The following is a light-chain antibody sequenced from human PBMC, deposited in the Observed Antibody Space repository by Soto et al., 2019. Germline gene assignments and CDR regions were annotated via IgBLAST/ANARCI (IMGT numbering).Light chain of an antibody. Sequence: EIVLTQSPGTLSLSPGERATLSCRASQSVSSSYLAWYHQKPGQAPRLLIYGASSRSTGIPARFSGSGSGTAFTLTISRLEPEDVAVYYCQQYGSSRFTFGPGTKVDIK. CDR3: QQYGSSRFT. CDR1: QSVSSSY. V-gene: IGKV3-20*01. J-gene: IGKJ3*01. CDR2: GAS.